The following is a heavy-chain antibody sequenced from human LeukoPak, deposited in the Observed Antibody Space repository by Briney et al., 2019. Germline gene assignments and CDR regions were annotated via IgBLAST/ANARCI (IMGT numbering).Heavy chain of an antibody. D-gene: IGHD3-10*01. CDR2: ISGSGANT. Sequence: QPGGSLRLSCAASGFTFSNYAMNWVRQAPGKGLEWVSSISGSGANTYYADSVKGRFTISRDNSRNTLYLQMNSLRAEDTAVYYCATPLVRGVTMKHFEHWGQGTLVTVSS. CDR1: GFTFSNYA. CDR3: ATPLVRGVTMKHFEH. J-gene: IGHJ4*02. V-gene: IGHV3-23*01.